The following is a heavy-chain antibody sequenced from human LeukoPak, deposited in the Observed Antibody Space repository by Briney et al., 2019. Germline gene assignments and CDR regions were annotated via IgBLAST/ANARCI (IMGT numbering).Heavy chain of an antibody. CDR2: MNPNSGNT. CDR3: ARDLGATVTTVDAFDI. D-gene: IGHD4-17*01. CDR1: GYTFTSYD. J-gene: IGHJ3*02. Sequence: ASVKVSCKASGYTFTSYDINWVRQATGQGLEWMGWMNPNSGNTGYAQKFQGRVTMTRNTSTSTAYMELSSLRSEDTAVYYCARDLGATVTTVDAFDIWGQGTMVTVSS. V-gene: IGHV1-8*01.